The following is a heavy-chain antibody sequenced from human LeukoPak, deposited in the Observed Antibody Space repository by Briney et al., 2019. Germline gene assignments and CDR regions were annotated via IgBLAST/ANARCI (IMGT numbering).Heavy chain of an antibody. CDR2: ISYDGSNK. J-gene: IGHJ4*02. D-gene: IGHD3-22*01. V-gene: IGHV3-30*01. Sequence: GSLRLSCAASGFTFSSYAMHWVRQAPGKGLEWVAVISYDGSNKYYADSVKGRFTISRDNSKNTLYLQTNSLRAEDTAVYYCARDISPYYYDSSGLNDWGQGTLVTVSS. CDR1: GFTFSSYA. CDR3: ARDISPYYYDSSGLND.